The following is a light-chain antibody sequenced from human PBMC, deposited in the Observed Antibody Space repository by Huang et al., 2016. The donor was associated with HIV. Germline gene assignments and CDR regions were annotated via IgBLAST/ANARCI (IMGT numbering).Light chain of an antibody. CDR1: QIVSSH. CDR3: QQYNDFRST. V-gene: IGKV3-15*01. Sequence: ETVMTQSPVTRSVSPGDRASLSCRSSQIVSSHLAWYQQKPGQAPRLLIYAASTRATGVPARFSGSGAGTEFTLTIITLQSEDSAVYYCQQYNDFRSTFGPGTRVEIK. CDR2: AAS. J-gene: IGKJ3*01.